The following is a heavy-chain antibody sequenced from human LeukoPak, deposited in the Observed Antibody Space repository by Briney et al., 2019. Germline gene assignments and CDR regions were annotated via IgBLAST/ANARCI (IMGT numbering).Heavy chain of an antibody. D-gene: IGHD4-17*01. CDR3: ARDRDYGDNDAFDI. CDR2: ISSSSSYI. Sequence: GGSLRLSCAASEFTFGSYSMNWVRQAPGKGLEWVSSISSSSSYIYYADSVKGRFTISRDNAKNSLYLQMNSLRAEDTAVYYCARDRDYGDNDAFDIWGQGTMVTVS. J-gene: IGHJ3*02. CDR1: EFTFGSYS. V-gene: IGHV3-21*01.